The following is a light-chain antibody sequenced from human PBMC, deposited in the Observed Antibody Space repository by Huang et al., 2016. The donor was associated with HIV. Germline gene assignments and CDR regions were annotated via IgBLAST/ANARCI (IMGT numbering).Light chain of an antibody. Sequence: DVQMAQSPPTLSASVGDRATIPCRASQNVGTWLAWYQQKPGKAPKLLSSEASTLESGVPSTFSGSGFGTEFTLTITSLQPDNFATYYCQQYNSYPWTFGQGTKVEI. J-gene: IGKJ1*01. CDR1: QNVGTW. CDR3: QQYNSYPWT. CDR2: EAS. V-gene: IGKV1-5*01.